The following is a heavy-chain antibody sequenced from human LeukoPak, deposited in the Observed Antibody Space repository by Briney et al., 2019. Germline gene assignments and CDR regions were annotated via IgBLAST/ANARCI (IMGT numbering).Heavy chain of an antibody. J-gene: IGHJ3*02. CDR2: MHYSGST. D-gene: IGHD1-26*01. CDR3: ARHQWVPAFDI. V-gene: IGHV4-59*08. CDR1: GDSISGFY. Sequence: SETLSLTCTVSGDSISGFYWNWIRQSPGKGLEWIGYMHYSGSTNYNPSLKSRVSITVDTSKNEFSLKLSSVTAADTAVYYCARHQWVPAFDIWGHGTMVTVSS.